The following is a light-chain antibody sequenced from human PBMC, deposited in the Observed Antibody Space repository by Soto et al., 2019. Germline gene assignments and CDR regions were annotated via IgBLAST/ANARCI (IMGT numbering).Light chain of an antibody. V-gene: IGKV3-20*01. CDR2: GAS. Sequence: EIVLTQSPGTLSLSPGERATLSCRASQRVSNSYLAWYQQKLGQAPRLLIYGASTRAPGIPDRFSGSGSGTDFTLTISRLEPEDFALYGSFTRTFGQGTKVEIK. CDR3: FTRT. CDR1: QRVSNSY. J-gene: IGKJ1*01.